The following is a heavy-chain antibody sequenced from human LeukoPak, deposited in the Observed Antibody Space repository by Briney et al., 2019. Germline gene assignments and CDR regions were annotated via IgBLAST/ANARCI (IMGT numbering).Heavy chain of an antibody. CDR1: GYTFTSYG. V-gene: IGHV1-18*01. CDR3: ARLGAARRDDYNPKSPFDY. J-gene: IGHJ4*02. D-gene: IGHD5-24*01. Sequence: PGASVKVSCKASGYTFTSYGITWVRQAPGQGLEWMGWISAYNGHTKYAQKVQGRVTMTTDTSTSTAYMELRSLRSDDAAVYYCARLGAARRDDYNPKSPFDYWGQGTLVTVSS. CDR2: ISAYNGHT.